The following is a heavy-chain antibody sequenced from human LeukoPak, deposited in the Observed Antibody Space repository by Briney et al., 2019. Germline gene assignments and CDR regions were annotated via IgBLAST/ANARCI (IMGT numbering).Heavy chain of an antibody. Sequence: ASVKVSCKAPGYTFTGYYMHWVRQAPGQGLEWMGRINPNSGGTNYAQKFQGRVTMTRDTSISTAYVELSRLRSDDTAVYYCASEDYDFWSGYYTRRNWGQGTLVTVSS. CDR2: INPNSGGT. CDR3: ASEDYDFWSGYYTRRN. V-gene: IGHV1-2*06. J-gene: IGHJ4*02. D-gene: IGHD3-3*01. CDR1: GYTFTGYY.